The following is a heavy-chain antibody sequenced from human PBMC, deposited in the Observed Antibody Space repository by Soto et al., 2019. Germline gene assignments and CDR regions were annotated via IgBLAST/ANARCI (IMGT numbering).Heavy chain of an antibody. Sequence: EVQLLESGGGLVQPGGSLRLSCAASGFTFSSYVMSWVRQAPGKGLEWVSAISGSGGSTYYADSVKGRFTISRDNSSNTLYLQMNSLRAKDTAVYYCANLGAEKYYYGMDVWSQGTTVTFSS. CDR2: ISGSGGST. CDR1: GFTFSSYV. D-gene: IGHD6-19*01. J-gene: IGHJ6*02. CDR3: ANLGAEKYYYGMDV. V-gene: IGHV3-23*01.